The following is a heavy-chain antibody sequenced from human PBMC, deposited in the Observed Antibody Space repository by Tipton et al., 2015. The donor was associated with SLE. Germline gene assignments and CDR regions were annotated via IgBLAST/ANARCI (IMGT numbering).Heavy chain of an antibody. V-gene: IGHV3-23*01. Sequence: SLRLSCAASGFTFSSYAMSWVRQAPGKGLEWVSAISGSGGSTYYSDSVKGRFTISRDNSKNTVYLQMSSLRADDTAVYFCARVLTSYYLDYWGQGTLVTVSS. CDR3: ARVLTSYYLDY. D-gene: IGHD3-9*01. CDR2: ISGSGGST. J-gene: IGHJ4*02. CDR1: GFTFSSYA.